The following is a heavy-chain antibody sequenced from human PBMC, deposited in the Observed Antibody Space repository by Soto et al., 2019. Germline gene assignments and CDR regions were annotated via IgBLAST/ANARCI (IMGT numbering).Heavy chain of an antibody. J-gene: IGHJ6*03. D-gene: IGHD4-17*01. V-gene: IGHV3-23*01. CDR2: ISGSGGST. Sequence: EVQLLESGGAVVQPGGSLRLSCAASGFTFSSHAMSWVRQAPGKGLEWVSSISGSGGSTYYVDSMKGRFTISRDNSKNTLYLQMSGLRAEDTALYYCAKDRGDYGPNYFYYMDVWGKGTTVTVSS. CDR1: GFTFSSHA. CDR3: AKDRGDYGPNYFYYMDV.